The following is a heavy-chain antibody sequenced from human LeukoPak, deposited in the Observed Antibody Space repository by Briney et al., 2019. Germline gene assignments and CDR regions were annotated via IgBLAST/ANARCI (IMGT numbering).Heavy chain of an antibody. J-gene: IGHJ6*02. CDR3: ARAPVTILRGVVAYYYYGMDV. CDR1: GYTFTSYG. D-gene: IGHD3-10*01. CDR2: ISAYNGNT. V-gene: IGHV1-18*01. Sequence: GASVKVSCKASGYTFTSYGISWVRQAPGQGLEWMGWISAYNGNTNYAQKLQGRVTMTTDTSTSTAYMELRTLRSDDTAVYYCARAPVTILRGVVAYYYYGMDVWGQGTTVTVSS.